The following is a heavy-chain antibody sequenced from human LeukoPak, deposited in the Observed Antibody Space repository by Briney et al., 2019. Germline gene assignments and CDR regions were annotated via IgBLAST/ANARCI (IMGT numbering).Heavy chain of an antibody. CDR1: GGTFSSYA. CDR3: ARSPPIIVVVPAAISHYYMDV. D-gene: IGHD2-2*02. CDR2: IIPIFGTA. J-gene: IGHJ6*03. V-gene: IGHV1-69*01. Sequence: SVKVSCKASGGTFSSYAISWVRQAPGQGLEWVGGIIPIFGTANYAQKFQGRVTITADESTSTAYMELSSLRSEDTAVYYCARSPPIIVVVPAAISHYYMDVWGKGTTVTVSS.